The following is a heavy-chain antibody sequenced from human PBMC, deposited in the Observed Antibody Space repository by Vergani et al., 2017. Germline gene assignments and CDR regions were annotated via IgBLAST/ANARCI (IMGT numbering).Heavy chain of an antibody. Sequence: QVQLVQSGAEVKKPGASVKVSCKASGYTFTGYYMHWVRQAPGQGLEWMGWINPNSGGTNYAQKFQGRVTMTRDTSISTAYMELSRLRSDDTAVYYCARENYCGSGSYYKSSAYYYYGMDVWGQGTTVTVSS. J-gene: IGHJ6*02. V-gene: IGHV1-2*02. CDR1: GYTFTGYY. CDR3: ARENYCGSGSYYKSSAYYYYGMDV. D-gene: IGHD3-10*01. CDR2: INPNSGGT.